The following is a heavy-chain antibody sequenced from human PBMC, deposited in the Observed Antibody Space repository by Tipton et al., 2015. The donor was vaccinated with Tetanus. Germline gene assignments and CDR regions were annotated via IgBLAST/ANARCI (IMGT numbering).Heavy chain of an antibody. J-gene: IGHJ4*02. CDR1: GFSFDEYG. CDR3: ARNHYYGWGMDY. V-gene: IGHV3-20*04. Sequence: GSLRLSCAASGFSFDEYGMSWVRQGPGKGLEWVSDITWNGDKITYADSVKGRFAISRDNGKKSLYLQMDSLRAEDTALYYCARNHYYGWGMDYWGQGTLVTVSS. D-gene: IGHD3-10*01. CDR2: ITWNGDKI.